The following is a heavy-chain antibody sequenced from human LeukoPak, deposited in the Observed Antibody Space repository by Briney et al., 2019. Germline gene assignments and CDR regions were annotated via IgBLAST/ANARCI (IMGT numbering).Heavy chain of an antibody. CDR2: INPNSGGT. V-gene: IGHV1-2*02. Sequence: GASVKVFCKASGYTFTGYYMHWVRQAPGQGLEWMGWINPNSGGTNYAQKFQGRVTMTRDTSISTAYMELSRLRSDDTAVYYCARVAYYDFWGKDYYYYYYMDVWGKGTTVTVSS. CDR1: GYTFTGYY. D-gene: IGHD3-3*01. CDR3: ARVAYYDFWGKDYYYYYYMDV. J-gene: IGHJ6*03.